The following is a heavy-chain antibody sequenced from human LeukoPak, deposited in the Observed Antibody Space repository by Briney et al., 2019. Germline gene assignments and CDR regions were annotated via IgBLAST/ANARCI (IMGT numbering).Heavy chain of an antibody. CDR3: ARDLGYSSGWYQEYY. V-gene: IGHV1-69*13. Sequence: ASAKVSCKASGGTFSSYAISWVRQAPGQGLEWMGGIIPIFGTANYAQKFQGRVTITADESTSTAYMELSSLRSEDTAVYYCARDLGYSSGWYQEYYWGQGTLVTVSS. D-gene: IGHD6-19*01. CDR1: GGTFSSYA. CDR2: IIPIFGTA. J-gene: IGHJ4*02.